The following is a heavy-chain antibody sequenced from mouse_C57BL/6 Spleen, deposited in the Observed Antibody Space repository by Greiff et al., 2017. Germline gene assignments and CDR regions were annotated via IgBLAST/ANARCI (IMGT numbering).Heavy chain of an antibody. J-gene: IGHJ4*01. D-gene: IGHD4-1*01. CDR1: GYAFSSYW. CDR2: IYPGDGDT. V-gene: IGHV1-80*01. CDR3: APPNWDNAMDY. Sequence: VKVVESGAELVKPGASVKISCKASGYAFSSYWMNWVKQRPGKGLEWIGQIYPGDGDTNYNGKFKGKATLTADKSSSTAYMQRSSLTSEDSAVYFCAPPNWDNAMDYWGQGTSVTVSA.